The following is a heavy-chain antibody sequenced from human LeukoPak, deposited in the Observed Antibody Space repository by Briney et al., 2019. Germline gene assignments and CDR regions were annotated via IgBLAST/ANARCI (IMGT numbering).Heavy chain of an antibody. CDR1: DYTFSNYG. D-gene: IGHD3-22*01. V-gene: IGHV1-8*01. CDR3: ARGQGDSSLG. Sequence: ASVKVSCKTSDYTFSNYGITWVRQAPGQGLEWMGWISAYTGNTTFAQKFQGRVTMTRNTSISTAYMELSSLRSEDTAVYYCARGQGDSSLGWGQGTLVTVSS. J-gene: IGHJ4*02. CDR2: ISAYTGNT.